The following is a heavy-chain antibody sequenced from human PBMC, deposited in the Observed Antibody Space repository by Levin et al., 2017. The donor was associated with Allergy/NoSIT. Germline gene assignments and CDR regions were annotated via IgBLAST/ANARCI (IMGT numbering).Heavy chain of an antibody. V-gene: IGHV1-18*01. Sequence: PGESLKISCKASGYTFTSYGISWVRQAPGQGLEWMGWISAYNGNTNYAQKLQGRVTMTTDTSTSTAYMELRSLRSDDTAVYYCARDLTGTNACFDYWGQGTLVTVSS. CDR3: ARDLTGTNACFDY. D-gene: IGHD3-9*01. CDR2: ISAYNGNT. CDR1: GYTFTSYG. J-gene: IGHJ4*02.